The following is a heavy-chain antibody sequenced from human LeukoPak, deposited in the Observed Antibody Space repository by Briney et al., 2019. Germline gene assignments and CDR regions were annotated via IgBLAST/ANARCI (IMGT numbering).Heavy chain of an antibody. CDR1: GGSISSYY. CDR3: ARSLEYYDSSGYYPTTEFFQH. J-gene: IGHJ1*01. D-gene: IGHD3-22*01. V-gene: IGHV4-59*08. Sequence: SETLSLTCTVSGGSISSYYWSWIRQPPGKGLEWIGYIYYSGSTNYNPSLKSRVTISVDTSKNQFSLKLSSVTAADTAVYYCARSLEYYDSSGYYPTTEFFQHWGQGTLVTASS. CDR2: IYYSGST.